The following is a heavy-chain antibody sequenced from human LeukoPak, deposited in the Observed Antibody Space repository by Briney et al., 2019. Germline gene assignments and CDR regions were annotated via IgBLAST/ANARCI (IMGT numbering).Heavy chain of an antibody. Sequence: SETLSLTCTVSGGSISTYYWSWIRQPPGKGLEWIGEINHSGSTNYNPSLKSRVTISVDTSKNQFSLKLSSVTAADTAVYYCARAGVMDVWGKGTTVTVSS. D-gene: IGHD2-8*01. CDR1: GGSISTYY. V-gene: IGHV4-34*01. CDR3: ARAGVMDV. J-gene: IGHJ6*03. CDR2: INHSGST.